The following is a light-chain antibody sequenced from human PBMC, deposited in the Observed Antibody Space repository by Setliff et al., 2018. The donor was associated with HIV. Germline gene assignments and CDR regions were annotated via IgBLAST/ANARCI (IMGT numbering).Light chain of an antibody. CDR2: DVT. CDR1: TSDIGSYNY. J-gene: IGLJ1*01. V-gene: IGLV2-14*03. CDR3: CSMTSTNTYV. Sequence: QSALTQPASVSGSAGQSITISCTGTTSDIGSYNYVSWYQQHPGKAPKLMISDVTNRPSGVSNRFSGSKSGNTASLTISGLQVEDESDYYCCSMTSTNTYVFGTGTKVTVL.